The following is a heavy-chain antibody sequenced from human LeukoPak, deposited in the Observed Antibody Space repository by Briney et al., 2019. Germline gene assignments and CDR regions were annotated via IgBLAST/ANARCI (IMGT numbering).Heavy chain of an antibody. CDR1: GYSISSGYY. J-gene: IGHJ5*02. CDR2: IYHSGRT. Sequence: SETLSLTCTVSGYSISSGYYWGWIRQPPGKGLEWIGSIYHSGRTFYNPSLKSRVTISVATSKNQFSLKLSSVTAADTAVYYCASLYYYDRSWGQGTLVTVSS. CDR3: ASLYYYDRS. V-gene: IGHV4-38-2*02. D-gene: IGHD3-22*01.